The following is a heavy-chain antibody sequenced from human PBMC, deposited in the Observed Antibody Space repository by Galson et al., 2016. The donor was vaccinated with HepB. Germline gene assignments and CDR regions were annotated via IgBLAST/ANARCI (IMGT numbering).Heavy chain of an antibody. D-gene: IGHD1-1*01. CDR1: GFSLSTSGVG. J-gene: IGHJ4*02. CDR2: IYWNDDK. V-gene: IGHV2-5*01. CDR3: SRRTLHAGHWTFDY. Sequence: PALVKPTQTLTLTCTFSGFSLSTSGVGVGWIRQPPGEALEWLALIYWNDDKRYSPSLKSSFSITKDTPENQVVLTMTNMDPVDTATYYCSRRTLHAGHWTFDYWGQGTLVTVSS.